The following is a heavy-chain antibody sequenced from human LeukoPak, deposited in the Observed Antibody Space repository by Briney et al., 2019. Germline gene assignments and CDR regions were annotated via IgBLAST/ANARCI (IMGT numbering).Heavy chain of an antibody. J-gene: IGHJ4*02. Sequence: SETLSLTCAVYGGSFSGYYWSWIRQPPGKGLEWIGEINHSGSTNYNPSLKSRVTISVDTSKNQFSLKLSSVTAADTAVYYCARGYYYDRSGYVDYWGQGTLVTVSS. CDR3: ARGYYYDRSGYVDY. V-gene: IGHV4-34*01. CDR2: INHSGST. D-gene: IGHD3-22*01. CDR1: GGSFSGYY.